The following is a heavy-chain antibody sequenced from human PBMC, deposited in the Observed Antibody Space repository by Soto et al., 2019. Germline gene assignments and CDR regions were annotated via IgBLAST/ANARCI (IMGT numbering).Heavy chain of an antibody. D-gene: IGHD2-8*02. Sequence: QVQLQESGPGLVKPSGTLSLTCAVSGGSISSSNWWSWVRQPPGKGREWIGEIYHSGSTNYNPSRKSRVTRSVYKSKNQFCLRLSSVTAADTAVYYCAREGGGPTVEYGDVWGQGTTVTVSS. CDR1: GGSISSSNW. J-gene: IGHJ6*02. V-gene: IGHV4-4*02. CDR3: AREGGGPTVEYGDV. CDR2: IYHSGST.